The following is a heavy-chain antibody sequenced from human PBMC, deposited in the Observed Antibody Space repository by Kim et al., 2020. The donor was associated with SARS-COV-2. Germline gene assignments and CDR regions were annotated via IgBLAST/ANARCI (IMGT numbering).Heavy chain of an antibody. CDR1: GFAFGTHS. CDR2: IGGTTNYI. Sequence: GGSLRLSCAASGFAFGTHSMNWVRQAPGKGLEWLSSIGGTTNYIYYADSLKGRFTISRDNSKNSLYLQMDSLRAEDTAVYYCARGGYCSSTSCYFYYYALDVWGQGTTVTVSS. J-gene: IGHJ6*02. V-gene: IGHV3-21*01. CDR3: ARGGYCSSTSCYFYYYALDV. D-gene: IGHD2-2*01.